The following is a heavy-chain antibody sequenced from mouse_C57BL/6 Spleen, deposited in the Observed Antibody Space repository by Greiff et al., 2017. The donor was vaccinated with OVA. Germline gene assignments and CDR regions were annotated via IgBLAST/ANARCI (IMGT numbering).Heavy chain of an antibody. D-gene: IGHD4-1*01. CDR2: INYDGSST. CDR1: GFTFSDYY. V-gene: IGHV5-16*01. J-gene: IGHJ4*01. CDR3: ARANFWAMDY. Sequence: EVKLMESEGGLVQPGSSMKLSCTASGFTFSDYYMAWVRQVPEKGLEWVANINYDGSSTYYLDSLKSRFIISRDNAKNILYLQMSSLKSEDTATYYCARANFWAMDYWGQGTSVTVSS.